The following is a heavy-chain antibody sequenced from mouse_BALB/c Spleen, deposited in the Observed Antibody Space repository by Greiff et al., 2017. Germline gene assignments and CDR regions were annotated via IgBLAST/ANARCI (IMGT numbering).Heavy chain of an antibody. V-gene: IGHV5-17*02. CDR1: GFTFSSFG. CDR2: ISSGSSTI. J-gene: IGHJ4*01. CDR3: ARWGGRGAMDY. Sequence: EVQVVESGGGLVQPGGSRKLSCAASGFTFSSFGMHWVRQAPEKGLEWVAYISSGSSTIYYADTVKGRFTISRDNPKNTLFLQMTSLRSEDTAMYYCARWGGRGAMDYWGQGTSVTVSS.